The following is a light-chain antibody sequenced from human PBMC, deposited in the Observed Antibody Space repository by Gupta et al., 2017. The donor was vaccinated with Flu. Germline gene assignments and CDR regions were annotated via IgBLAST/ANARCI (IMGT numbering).Light chain of an antibody. J-gene: IGKJ1*01. CDR2: AAS. V-gene: IGKV1-39*01. CDR1: QPVSNY. CDR3: QQSDSAPRT. Sequence: IQMTQFPSSLSASVGDTVTITCRASQPVSNYLNWYQQRPGKAPNLLIYAASRLQGGVPSRFGGSGSGTDFSLTITGLQPEDFAVYYCQQSDSAPRTFGQGTKV.